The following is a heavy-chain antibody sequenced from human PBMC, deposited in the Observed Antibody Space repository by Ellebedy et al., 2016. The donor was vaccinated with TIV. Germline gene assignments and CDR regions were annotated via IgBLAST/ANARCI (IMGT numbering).Heavy chain of an antibody. CDR3: AKGMQLWSATFYAFDF. J-gene: IGHJ3*01. V-gene: IGHV3-23*01. D-gene: IGHD5-18*01. CDR2: FGSVGDT. Sequence: GGSLRLSXAASGFTFNNFAMSWVRQPPGRGLEWVSTFGSVGDTYYADSVRGRFTISRDNSKNTLSLQMNSLRGDDTAVYYCAKGMQLWSATFYAFDFWGQGTMVTVSS. CDR1: GFTFNNFA.